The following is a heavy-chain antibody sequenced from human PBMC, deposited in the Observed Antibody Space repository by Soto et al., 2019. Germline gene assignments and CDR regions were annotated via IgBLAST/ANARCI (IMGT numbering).Heavy chain of an antibody. CDR2: IYQSGST. CDR1: GYSISSTYY. D-gene: IGHD7-27*01. V-gene: IGHV4-38-2*01. Sequence: SETLCLTCAVSGYSISSTYYWGWIRQPPGKGLEWIGSIYQSGSTYYNPSLKSRVTMSVDTSRNQFSLKLTSVTAADTAVYYCARVTAVGKFDPWGHGTPVTVSS. CDR3: ARVTAVGKFDP. J-gene: IGHJ5*02.